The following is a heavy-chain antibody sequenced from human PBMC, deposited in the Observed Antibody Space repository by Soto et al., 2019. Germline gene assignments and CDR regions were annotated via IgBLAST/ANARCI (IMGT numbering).Heavy chain of an antibody. D-gene: IGHD6-19*01. V-gene: IGHV3-23*01. CDR1: GFTFSSYA. CDR3: AKDGGIAVAGDYYYYGMDV. J-gene: IGHJ6*02. CDR2: ISGSGGST. Sequence: GGSLRLSCAASGFTFSSYAMSWVRQAPGKGLEWVSAISGSGGSTYYADSVKGRFTISRDNSKNTLYLQMNSLRAEDTAVYYCAKDGGIAVAGDYYYYGMDVWGQGTTVTVSS.